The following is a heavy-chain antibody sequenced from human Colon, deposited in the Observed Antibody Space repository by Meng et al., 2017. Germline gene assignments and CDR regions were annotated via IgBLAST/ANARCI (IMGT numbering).Heavy chain of an antibody. V-gene: IGHV4-4*02. J-gene: IGHJ5*02. CDR1: GGSITSSDW. CDR2: TYQNGRP. Sequence: QVQRQGSGPGLVKPSGTLPITCTVSGGSITSSDWWSWVRQTPGKGLEWIGETYQNGRPNYNPSLKSRVTISVDKSKNQFSLNMTSVTAADTAVYYCAREVVVAGTRNWLDPWGQGILVTVSS. CDR3: AREVVVAGTRNWLDP. D-gene: IGHD6-19*01.